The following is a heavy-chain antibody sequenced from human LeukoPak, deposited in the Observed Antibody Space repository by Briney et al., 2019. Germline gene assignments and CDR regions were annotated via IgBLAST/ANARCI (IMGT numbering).Heavy chain of an antibody. D-gene: IGHD3-10*01. CDR3: AKAFGSGSYIWGAFDY. Sequence: PGGSLRLSCAVSGFTFSSYCMHWVRQAPGKGLEWVAFISYDGSNKYYADSVKGRFTISRDNSKNTLYLQMNSLRAEDTAMYYCAKAFGSGSYIWGAFDYWGQGTLVTVSS. CDR1: GFTFSSYC. J-gene: IGHJ4*02. V-gene: IGHV3-30*02. CDR2: ISYDGSNK.